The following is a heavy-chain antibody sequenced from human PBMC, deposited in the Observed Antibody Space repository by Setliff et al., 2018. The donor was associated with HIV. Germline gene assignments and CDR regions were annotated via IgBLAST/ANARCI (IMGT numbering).Heavy chain of an antibody. J-gene: IGHJ6*03. CDR3: ARRRPPPSGSYSKYYMDV. Sequence: SETLSLTCTVSGGSISTYYWNWIRQPPGKGLEWIGYISYGGTTNYNPSLKSRVTISVDTSKNQFSLKVSSVTAADTAVYYCARRRPPPSGSYSKYYMDVWGKGTTVTVSS. V-gene: IGHV4-59*08. CDR1: GGSISTYY. D-gene: IGHD1-26*01. CDR2: ISYGGTT.